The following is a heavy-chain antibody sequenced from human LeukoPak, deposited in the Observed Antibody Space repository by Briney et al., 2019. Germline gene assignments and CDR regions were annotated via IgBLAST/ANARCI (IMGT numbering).Heavy chain of an antibody. Sequence: PGGSLRLSCADSGFSFSSYEMNWVRQAPGKGLEWVSYISKSGGNTNYADSVKGRFTISRDNAKNSLYLQMNSLRAEDTAVYYCARVRQSGSPLDYWGQGTLVTVSS. D-gene: IGHD1-26*01. J-gene: IGHJ4*02. CDR3: ARVRQSGSPLDY. CDR2: ISKSGGNT. V-gene: IGHV3-48*03. CDR1: GFSFSSYE.